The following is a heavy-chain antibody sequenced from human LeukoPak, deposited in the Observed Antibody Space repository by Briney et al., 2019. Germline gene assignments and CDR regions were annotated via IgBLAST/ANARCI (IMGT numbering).Heavy chain of an antibody. D-gene: IGHD2-2*01. Sequence: PSETLSLTCTVSGGSISSSSYYWGWIRQPPGKGLEWIGSIYYSGSTYYNPSLKSRVTISADTSKNQFSLKLSSVTAADTAVYYCASTRVVPAAPFDYWGQGTLVTVSS. CDR1: GGSISSSSYY. CDR2: IYYSGST. J-gene: IGHJ4*02. V-gene: IGHV4-39*01. CDR3: ASTRVVPAAPFDY.